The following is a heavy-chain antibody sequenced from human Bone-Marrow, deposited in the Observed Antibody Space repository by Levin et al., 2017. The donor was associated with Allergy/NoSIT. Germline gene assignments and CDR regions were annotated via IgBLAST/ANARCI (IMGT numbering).Heavy chain of an antibody. D-gene: IGHD3-10*01. V-gene: IGHV4-61*01. Sequence: PSETLSLTCTVSGGSVSSGSYYWSWIRQPPGKGLEWIGYIYYSGSTNYNPSLKSRVTISVDTSKNQFSLKLSSVTAADTAVYYCARDVLWFGELLKHDAFDIWGQGTMVTVSS. J-gene: IGHJ3*02. CDR1: GGSVSSGSYY. CDR2: IYYSGST. CDR3: ARDVLWFGELLKHDAFDI.